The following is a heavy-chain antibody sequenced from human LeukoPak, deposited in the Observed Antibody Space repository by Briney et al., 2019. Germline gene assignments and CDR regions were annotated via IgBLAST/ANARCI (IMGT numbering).Heavy chain of an antibody. D-gene: IGHD1-7*01. CDR2: IKPDGSAG. CDR3: ASAPSFGTVDY. CDR1: GFTFCSYS. Sequence: GGSLRLSCAASGFTFCSYSMNWVRQAPGEGLEWVANIKPDGSAGYYVGSAEGRFIVSRDNANNYLYLHMGSLRAEDTAFYYCASAPSFGTVDYWGQGTLVTVSS. V-gene: IGHV3-7*01. J-gene: IGHJ4*02.